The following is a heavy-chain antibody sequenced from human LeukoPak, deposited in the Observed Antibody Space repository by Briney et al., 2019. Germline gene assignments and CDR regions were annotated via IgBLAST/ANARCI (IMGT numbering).Heavy chain of an antibody. V-gene: IGHV4-34*01. CDR1: VESFSGYY. Sequence: SETLSLTCAVYVESFSGYYWSWIRQPPGKGLEWIGEINHSGSTNYNPSLKSRVTMSVDTSKNQFSLKLSSVTAADTAVYYCARADTDWFDPWGQGTLVTVSS. CDR2: INHSGST. CDR3: ARADTDWFDP. D-gene: IGHD4-17*01. J-gene: IGHJ5*02.